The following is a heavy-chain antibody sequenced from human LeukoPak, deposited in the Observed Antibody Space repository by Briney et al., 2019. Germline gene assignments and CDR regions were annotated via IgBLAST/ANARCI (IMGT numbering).Heavy chain of an antibody. V-gene: IGHV4-39*01. CDR2: IYYSGST. Sequence: PSETLSPTCTVSGGSISSSSYYWGWIRQPPGKGLEWIGNIYYSGSTYYNPSLKNRVTISVDTSKNQFSLKLSSVTAADTAVYYCARVASKVDWGQGTLVTVSS. J-gene: IGHJ4*02. CDR3: ARVASKVD. CDR1: GGSISSSSYY.